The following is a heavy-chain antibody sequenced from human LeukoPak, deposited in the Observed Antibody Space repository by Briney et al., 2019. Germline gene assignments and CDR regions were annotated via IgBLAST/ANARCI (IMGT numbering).Heavy chain of an antibody. Sequence: PGGSLKLSCAASGFTFSSYGMHWVRQAPGKGLEWVAVISYDGSNKYYADSVKGRFTISRDNSKNTLYPQMNSLRAEDTAVYYCAKDRRFLVDYWGQGTLVTVSS. CDR2: ISYDGSNK. V-gene: IGHV3-30*18. D-gene: IGHD3-3*01. CDR1: GFTFSSYG. J-gene: IGHJ4*02. CDR3: AKDRRFLVDY.